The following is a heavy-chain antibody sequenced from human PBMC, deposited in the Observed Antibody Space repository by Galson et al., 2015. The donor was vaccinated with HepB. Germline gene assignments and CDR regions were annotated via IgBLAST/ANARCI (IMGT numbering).Heavy chain of an antibody. D-gene: IGHD3-9*01. CDR2: ISAYNGTT. V-gene: IGHV1-18*04. Sequence: SVKASCKASGYTVSSHGINWVRQAPGQGLEWMGWISAYNGTTVYAQNLQGRVTLTTDTSTSTAYMELRSLRFDDTAVYYCARGLGSWGYYDILIGKNYFDPWGQGTLVTVSS. CDR3: ARGLGSWGYYDILIGKNYFDP. CDR1: GYTVSSHG. J-gene: IGHJ5*02.